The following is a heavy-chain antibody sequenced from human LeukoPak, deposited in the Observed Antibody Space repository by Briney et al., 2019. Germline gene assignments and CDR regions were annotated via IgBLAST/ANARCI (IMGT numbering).Heavy chain of an antibody. D-gene: IGHD6-13*01. V-gene: IGHV3-30*02. CDR3: AKDGSSSAHY. Sequence: GGSLRLSCAASGFTLSSYGMHWVRQAPGKGLEWVAFIRYDGSNKYYADSVKGRFTISRDNSKSTLYLQMNSLRAEDTAVYYCAKDGSSSAHYWGQGTLVTVSS. CDR2: IRYDGSNK. CDR1: GFTLSSYG. J-gene: IGHJ4*02.